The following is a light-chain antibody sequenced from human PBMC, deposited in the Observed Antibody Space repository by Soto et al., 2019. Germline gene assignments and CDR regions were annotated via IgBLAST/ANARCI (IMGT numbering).Light chain of an antibody. Sequence: EIVLTQYPGTLSLSPGERATLSCMASQSVSSTYLAWYQQKPGQAPRLLIYGISTRATGVPDRFSGGGSGTDFTLTISRLEPEDFAVYYCQQFSSYPLTFGGGTKVDIK. CDR3: QQFSSYPLT. CDR2: GIS. V-gene: IGKV3-20*01. J-gene: IGKJ4*01. CDR1: QSVSSTY.